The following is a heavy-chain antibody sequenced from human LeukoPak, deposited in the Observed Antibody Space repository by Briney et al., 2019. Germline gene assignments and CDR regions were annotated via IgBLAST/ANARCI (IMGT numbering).Heavy chain of an antibody. D-gene: IGHD2-15*01. CDR3: ASAIASYCSGGSCYPPFDYYYGMDV. CDR1: GFTFTSYA. CDR2: ISDSGGST. V-gene: IGHV3-23*01. Sequence: GGSLRLSCAASGFTFTSYAMNWVRQAPGKGLDWVSVISDSGGSTHYADSVKGRFTISRDNAKNSLYLQMNSLRDEDTAVYYCASAIASYCSGGSCYPPFDYYYGMDVWGQGTTVTVSS. J-gene: IGHJ6*02.